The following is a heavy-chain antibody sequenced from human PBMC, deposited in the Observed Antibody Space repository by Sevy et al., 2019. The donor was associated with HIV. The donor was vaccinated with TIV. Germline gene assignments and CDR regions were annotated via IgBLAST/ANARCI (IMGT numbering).Heavy chain of an antibody. Sequence: SETLSLTCTVSGGSISSSSYYWGWLRQPPGKGLEGIGSIYYSGSTYSNPSLKSRVTISVDTSKNQFSLRQSSVTAADTAVYYCARHFPRNHRKSDGADGVLNDYWGQGTLVTVSS. V-gene: IGHV4-39*01. D-gene: IGHD2-21*01. CDR3: ARHFPRNHRKSDGADGVLNDY. J-gene: IGHJ4*02. CDR2: IYYSGST. CDR1: GGSISSSSYY.